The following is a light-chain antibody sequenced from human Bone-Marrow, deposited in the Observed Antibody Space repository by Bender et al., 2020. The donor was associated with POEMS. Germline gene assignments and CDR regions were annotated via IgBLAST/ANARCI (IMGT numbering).Light chain of an antibody. CDR2: NNS. Sequence: QSVLTQPPSASGTPGQRVTISCSGSSFKFGSHPVNWYQQLPGAAPKLVIFNNSQRPSGVPDRCSGSNSGTSASLAIRGLLSDDVADFYYATWDDSLNGWVFGGVTKLTVL. CDR1: SFKFGSHP. J-gene: IGLJ3*02. V-gene: IGLV1-44*01. CDR3: ATWDDSLNGWV.